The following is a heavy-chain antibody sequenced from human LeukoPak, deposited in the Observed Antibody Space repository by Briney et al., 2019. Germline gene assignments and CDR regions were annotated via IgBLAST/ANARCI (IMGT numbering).Heavy chain of an antibody. V-gene: IGHV3-53*01. D-gene: IGHD1-7*01. CDR3: ARDERNWNYNLASQTYD. CDR1: GFTVSSNY. J-gene: IGHJ4*02. CDR2: IYSGGST. Sequence: GGSLRLSCAASGFTVSSNYMSWVRQAPGKGLEWVSVIYSGGSTFYADSVKGRFTISRDNSKNTLYLQMNSLRAEDTAVYYCARDERNWNYNLASQTYDWGQGTLVTVSS.